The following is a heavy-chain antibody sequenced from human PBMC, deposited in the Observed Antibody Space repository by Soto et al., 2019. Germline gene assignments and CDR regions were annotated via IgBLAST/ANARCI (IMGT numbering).Heavy chain of an antibody. CDR2: ISSSNNTI. D-gene: IGHD6-13*01. J-gene: IGHJ4*02. CDR1: GFTFSSFA. V-gene: IGHV3-48*01. Sequence: GGSLRLSCSASGFTFSSFAMHWVRQAPGKGLEYISYISSSNNTIYYADSVKGRFTISRDNAKNSLYLQMNSLRAEDTAVYYCALRAGPLGGQGTLVTVSS. CDR3: ALRAGPL.